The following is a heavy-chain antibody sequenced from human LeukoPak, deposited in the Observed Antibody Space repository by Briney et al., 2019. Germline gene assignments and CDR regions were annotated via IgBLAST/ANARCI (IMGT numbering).Heavy chain of an antibody. J-gene: IGHJ4*02. CDR1: GYLFTGFY. D-gene: IGHD5-24*01. V-gene: IGHV1-2*02. CDR3: ARETIEMATITTIDY. CDR2: INPNSGDT. Sequence: ASVKVSCKTSGYLFTGFYIHWVRQVPGQGLEWMGWINPNSGDTKSAPKFQGRVTMTRDTSISTAYMELSRLRSDDTAVYYCARETIEMATITTIDYWGQGTLVTVSS.